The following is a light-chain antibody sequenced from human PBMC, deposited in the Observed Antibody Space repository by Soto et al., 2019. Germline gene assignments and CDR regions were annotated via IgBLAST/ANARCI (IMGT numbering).Light chain of an antibody. CDR2: DTS. Sequence: TRSPATMSLNTGERATLSCRASQSVNRYLAWYQQKPGQAPRLLIYDTSNRATGIPARFSGSGSGTEFTPTISGLQSEDIGLYYCEQYNNWQTSAQRTKV. CDR3: EQYNNWQT. CDR1: QSVNRY. J-gene: IGKJ1*01. V-gene: IGKV3D-15*01.